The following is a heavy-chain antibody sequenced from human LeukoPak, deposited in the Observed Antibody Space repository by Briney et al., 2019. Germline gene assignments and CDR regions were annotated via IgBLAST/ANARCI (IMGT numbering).Heavy chain of an antibody. Sequence: GGSLRLSCAASGFTLSSLAMHWVRQAPGKGLEWVSSSGTRSGTKYYADSVMGRFTISRDSAMNSVSLQINSLRAEDTAVYYCLLQMTYGELSDPDYRGQGTLVTVSS. D-gene: IGHD3-16*02. CDR3: LLQMTYGELSDPDY. J-gene: IGHJ4*02. CDR2: SGTRSGTK. CDR1: GFTLSSLA. V-gene: IGHV3-21*01.